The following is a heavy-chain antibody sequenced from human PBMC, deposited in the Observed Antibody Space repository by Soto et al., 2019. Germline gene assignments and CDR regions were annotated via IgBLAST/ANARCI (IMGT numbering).Heavy chain of an antibody. CDR1: GGSISSSSYY. D-gene: IGHD2-2*01. J-gene: IGHJ5*02. CDR3: ARLSEVVPANNWFDP. CDR2: IYYSGST. Sequence: SETLSLTCTVPGGSISSSSYYWGWIRQPPGKGLEWIGSIYYSGSTYYNPSLKSRVTISVDTSKNQFSLKLSSVTAADTAVYYCARLSEVVPANNWFDPWGQGTLVTVSS. V-gene: IGHV4-39*01.